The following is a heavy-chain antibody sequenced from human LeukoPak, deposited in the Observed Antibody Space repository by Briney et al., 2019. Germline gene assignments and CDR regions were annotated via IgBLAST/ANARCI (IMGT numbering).Heavy chain of an antibody. J-gene: IGHJ4*02. CDR2: IIPIFGTA. V-gene: IGHV1-69*13. Sequence: GASVKVSCKASGVTFISYAISWVRQAPGQGLEWMGGIIPIFGTANYAQKFQGRVTITADESTSTAYMELSSLRSEDTAVYYCARTGHRLDYGGNSGLDYWGQGTLVTVSS. CDR1: GVTFISYA. CDR3: ARTGHRLDYGGNSGLDY. D-gene: IGHD4-23*01.